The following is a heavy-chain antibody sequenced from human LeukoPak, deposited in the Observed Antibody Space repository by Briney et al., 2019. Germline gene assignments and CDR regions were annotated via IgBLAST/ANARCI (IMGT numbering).Heavy chain of an antibody. J-gene: IGHJ4*02. V-gene: IGHV1-69*05. CDR3: ARGCDYGDYEHCN. Sequence: SVKVSCKASGGTFSSYAISWVRQAPGQGLEWTGRIIPIFGTANYAQKFQGRVTITTDESTSTAYMELSRLRSEDTAVYYCARGCDYGDYEHCNWGQGTLVTVSS. CDR1: GGTFSSYA. D-gene: IGHD4-17*01. CDR2: IIPIFGTA.